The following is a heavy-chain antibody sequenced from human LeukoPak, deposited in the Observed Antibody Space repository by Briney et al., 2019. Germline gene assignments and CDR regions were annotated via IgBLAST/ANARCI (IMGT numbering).Heavy chain of an antibody. CDR3: ARDYDFWSDDRSYYYYAMDV. CDR1: GFAFSSYA. V-gene: IGHV3-30-3*01. CDR2: ISFDGRSN. D-gene: IGHD3-3*01. Sequence: GGSLRLSCAASGFAFSSYAMHWVRQAPGKGLEWVAFISFDGRSNYYADSVRGRFSISRDGSTNTLYLQMNSLRAEDTAVYYCARDYDFWSDDRSYYYYAMDVWGQGTTVTVSS. J-gene: IGHJ6*02.